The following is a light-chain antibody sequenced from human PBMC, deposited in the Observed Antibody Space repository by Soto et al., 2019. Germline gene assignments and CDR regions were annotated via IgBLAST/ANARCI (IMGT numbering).Light chain of an antibody. CDR3: QSYGSSPSENFV. J-gene: IGLJ1*01. V-gene: IGLV1-40*01. CDR1: SSNIGAGYD. Sequence: QSVLTHPPSVSGAPGHRVTISCTGSSSNIGAGYDVHWYQQLPGKAPKLLIYGNDNRPSGVPERFSDSKSGTSASLAITGLRADDEADYYCQSYGSSPSENFVFGTGTKVTXL. CDR2: GND.